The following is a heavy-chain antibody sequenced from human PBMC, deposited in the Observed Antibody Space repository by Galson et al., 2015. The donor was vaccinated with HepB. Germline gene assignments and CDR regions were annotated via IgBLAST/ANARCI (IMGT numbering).Heavy chain of an antibody. Sequence: SLRLSCAASGFTFSSYWMSWVRQAPGKGLEWVANIKQDGSEKYYVDSVKGRFTISRDNAKNSLYLQMNSLRAEDTAVYYCARDLRDYYDSSGYEPGRYYYYYMDVWGKGTTVTVSS. CDR2: IKQDGSEK. D-gene: IGHD3-22*01. J-gene: IGHJ6*03. CDR1: GFTFSSYW. CDR3: ARDLRDYYDSSGYEPGRYYYYYMDV. V-gene: IGHV3-7*01.